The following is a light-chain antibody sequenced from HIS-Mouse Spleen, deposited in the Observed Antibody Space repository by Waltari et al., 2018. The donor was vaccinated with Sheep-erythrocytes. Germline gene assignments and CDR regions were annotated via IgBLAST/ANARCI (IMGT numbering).Light chain of an antibody. Sequence: IVLTPSPGTLSFSPRERATLSCRASQSVSSSYLAWYQQNAGQAPRLLIYGAASRATGIPDRFSGSGSGTDFTLTISRLEPEDFAVYYCQQYGSSPLTFGGGTKVEIK. CDR1: QSVSSSY. CDR3: QQYGSSPLT. V-gene: IGKV3-20*01. J-gene: IGKJ4*01. CDR2: GAA.